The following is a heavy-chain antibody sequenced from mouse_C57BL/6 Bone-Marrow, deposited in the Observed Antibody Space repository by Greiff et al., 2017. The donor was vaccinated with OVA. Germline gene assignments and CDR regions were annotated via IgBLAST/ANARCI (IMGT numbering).Heavy chain of an antibody. CDR2: IDPSDSYT. CDR3: ARWDTTVVASFDY. V-gene: IGHV1-50*01. J-gene: IGHJ2*01. CDR1: GYTFTSYW. Sequence: VQLQQPGAELVKPGASVKVSCKASGYTFTSYWMQWVKQRPGQGLEWIGEIDPSDSYTNYNQKFKGKATLTVDTSSSTAYMQLSSLTSEDSAVYYCARWDTTVVASFDYWGQGTTLTVSS. D-gene: IGHD1-1*01.